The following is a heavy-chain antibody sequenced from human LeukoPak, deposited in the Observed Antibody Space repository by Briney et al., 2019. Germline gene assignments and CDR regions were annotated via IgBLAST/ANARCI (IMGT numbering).Heavy chain of an antibody. CDR2: ISGSGGST. CDR3: AKDPYYDILSQFDY. CDR1: GFTFSSYT. Sequence: GGSLRLSCAASGFTFSSYTMNWVRQAPGKGLEWVSAISGSGGSTYYADSVKGRFTISRDNSKNTLYLQMNSLRAEDTAVYYCAKDPYYDILSQFDYWGQGTLVTVSS. D-gene: IGHD3-9*01. J-gene: IGHJ4*02. V-gene: IGHV3-23*01.